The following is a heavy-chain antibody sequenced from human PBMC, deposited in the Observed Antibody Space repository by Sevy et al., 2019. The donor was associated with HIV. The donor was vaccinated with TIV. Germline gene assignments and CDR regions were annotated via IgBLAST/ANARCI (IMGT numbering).Heavy chain of an antibody. CDR3: ARDPGWGAIDY. Sequence: GVSLRLSCAASGFTFSSSWMAWVRQTPGKGLEWVATIKNDGTEKYYVDSVKGRHTISRDNANNSLYLQMNRLRADDTAIYYCARDPGWGAIDYWGQGILVTVSS. V-gene: IGHV3-7*01. CDR2: IKNDGTEK. J-gene: IGHJ4*02. CDR1: GFTFSSSW. D-gene: IGHD3-16*01.